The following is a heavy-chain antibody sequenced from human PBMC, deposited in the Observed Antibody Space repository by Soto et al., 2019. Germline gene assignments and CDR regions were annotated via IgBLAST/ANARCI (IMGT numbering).Heavy chain of an antibody. CDR2: IVPTVDTS. Sequence: QVQLVQSGAEVRQPASSVKVSCKTSGATFSSYAITWVLQAPGQGLEWMGGIVPTVDTSTYAQKFQGRVTITADKFTNTVYMELSSLRSDDTAVYYCVRVVAIPGYPDNWGQGTLGTVSS. V-gene: IGHV1-69*14. J-gene: IGHJ4*02. D-gene: IGHD5-12*01. CDR3: VRVVAIPGYPDN. CDR1: GATFSSYA.